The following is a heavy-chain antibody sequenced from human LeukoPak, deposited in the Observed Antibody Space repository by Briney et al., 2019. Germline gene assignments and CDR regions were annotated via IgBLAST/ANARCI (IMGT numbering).Heavy chain of an antibody. Sequence: SVKVSCKASGFTFTSSAMQWVRQARGQRLEWIGWIVVGSGITNYAQKFQERVTITRDMSTSTAYMELSSLRSEDTAVYYCAADLAPNSSGGYDIWGQGTMVTVSS. CDR3: AADLAPNSSGGYDI. CDR2: IVVGSGIT. V-gene: IGHV1-58*02. J-gene: IGHJ3*02. CDR1: GFTFTSSA. D-gene: IGHD3-22*01.